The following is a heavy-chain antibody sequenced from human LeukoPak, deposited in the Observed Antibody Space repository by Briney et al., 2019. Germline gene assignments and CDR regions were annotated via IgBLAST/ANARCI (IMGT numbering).Heavy chain of an antibody. J-gene: IGHJ4*02. V-gene: IGHV4-59*01. Sequence: SETLSLTCTVSGGSISSYCWSWIRQPPGKGLEWIGYIYYSGSTNYNPSLKSRVTISVDTSKNQYSLKLSSVTAADTAVYYCARNFGVRGVLYYFDYWGQGTLVTVSS. CDR3: ARNFGVRGVLYYFDY. CDR1: GGSISSYC. CDR2: IYYSGST. D-gene: IGHD3-10*01.